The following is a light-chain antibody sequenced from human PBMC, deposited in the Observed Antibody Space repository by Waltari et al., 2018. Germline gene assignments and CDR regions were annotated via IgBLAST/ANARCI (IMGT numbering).Light chain of an antibody. CDR1: QNIRSY. J-gene: IGKJ2*01. V-gene: IGKV1-39*01. CDR2: AAS. CDR3: QQSHSTPYT. Sequence: DIQMTQSPSSLSASVGDRVTITCRASQNIRSYLNWYQQKPGKPPKLLIYAASSLQTGVPSTFSGSGSGTDFTLTINNLQADDFAIYFCQQSHSTPYTFGQGTKLEIK.